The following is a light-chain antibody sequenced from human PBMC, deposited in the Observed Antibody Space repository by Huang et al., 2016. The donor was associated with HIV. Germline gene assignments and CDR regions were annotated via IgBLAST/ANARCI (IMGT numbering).Light chain of an antibody. CDR2: KAS. CDR3: QQYNSYSRT. Sequence: DIQMTQPPSTLSASVGDRVTITCRASQSIFTWLAWYQQKPGKAPNLLIYKASSLESGVPSRFSGSGSGTEFTLTISSLQPDDFATYYCQQYNSYSRTFGQGTKLEIK. CDR1: QSIFTW. J-gene: IGKJ2*01. V-gene: IGKV1-5*03.